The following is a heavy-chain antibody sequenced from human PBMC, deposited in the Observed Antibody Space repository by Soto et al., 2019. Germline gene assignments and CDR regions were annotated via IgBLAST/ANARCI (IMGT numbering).Heavy chain of an antibody. V-gene: IGHV3-21*01. CDR2: ISSSSSYI. CDR1: GFTFSSYS. D-gene: IGHD2-2*01. Sequence: PGGSLRLSCAASGFTFSSYSMNWVRQAPGKGLEWVSSISSSSSYIYYADSVKGRFTISRDNAKNSLYLQMNSLRAEDTAVYYCARIGYCSSTSCLYWGQGTLVTVSS. CDR3: ARIGYCSSTSCLY. J-gene: IGHJ4*02.